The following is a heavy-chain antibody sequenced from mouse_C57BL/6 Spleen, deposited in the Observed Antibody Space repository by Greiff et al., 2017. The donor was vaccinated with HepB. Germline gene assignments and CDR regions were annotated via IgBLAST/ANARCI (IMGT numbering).Heavy chain of an antibody. V-gene: IGHV5-17*01. CDR2: ISSGSSTI. CDR1: GFTFSDYG. Sequence: EVHLVESGGGLVKPGGSLKLSCAASGFTFSDYGMHWVRQAPEKGLEWVAYISSGSSTIYYADTVKGRFTISRDNAKNTLFLQMTSLRSEDTAMYYCARVTTVVATGSFDYWGQGTTLTVSS. CDR3: ARVTTVVATGSFDY. J-gene: IGHJ2*01. D-gene: IGHD1-1*01.